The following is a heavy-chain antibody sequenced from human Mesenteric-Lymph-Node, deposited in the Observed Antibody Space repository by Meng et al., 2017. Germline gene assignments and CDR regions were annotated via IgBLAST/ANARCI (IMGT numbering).Heavy chain of an antibody. CDR3: ARRRGYSYGPNSYYYYYGMDV. CDR2: ISTYNGNT. Sequence: ASVKVSCKASGYTFTSYGISWVRQAPGQGLEWMGWISTYNGNTNYAQKLQGRVTMTTDTSTSTAYMELRSLRSDDTAVYYCARRRGYSYGPNSYYYYYGMDVWGQGTTVTVSS. D-gene: IGHD5-18*01. V-gene: IGHV1-18*01. CDR1: GYTFTSYG. J-gene: IGHJ6*02.